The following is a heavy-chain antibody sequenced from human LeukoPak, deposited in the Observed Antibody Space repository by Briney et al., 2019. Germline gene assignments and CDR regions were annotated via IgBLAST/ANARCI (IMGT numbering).Heavy chain of an antibody. J-gene: IGHJ6*02. Sequence: SETLSLTCAVYGGSFSGYYWSWIRQPPGKGLEWIGEINHSGSTNYNPSLKSRVTISVDTSKNQFSLKLSSVTAADTAVYYCANSGIAVAGTNYGMDVWGQGTTVTVSS. CDR1: GGSFSGYY. CDR2: INHSGST. V-gene: IGHV4-34*01. D-gene: IGHD6-19*01. CDR3: ANSGIAVAGTNYGMDV.